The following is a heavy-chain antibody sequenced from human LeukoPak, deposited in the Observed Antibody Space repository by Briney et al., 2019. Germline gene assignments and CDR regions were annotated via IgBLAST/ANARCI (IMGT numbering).Heavy chain of an antibody. CDR1: GFSVRTNY. CDR2: IYSGGTI. D-gene: IGHD6-19*01. Sequence: GGSLRLSCAASGFSVRTNYMSWVRQAPGKGLEWVSVIYSGGTIRYADSVKGRLTMSRDNSKNTLYLQMDSLRAEDTAVYYCARDKVSTKGYSSGWSFDYWGQGTLVTVSS. V-gene: IGHV3-66*01. CDR3: ARDKVSTKGYSSGWSFDY. J-gene: IGHJ4*02.